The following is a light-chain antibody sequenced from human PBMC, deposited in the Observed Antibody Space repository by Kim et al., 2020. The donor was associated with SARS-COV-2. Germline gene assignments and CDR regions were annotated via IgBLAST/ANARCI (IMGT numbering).Light chain of an antibody. J-gene: IGLJ3*02. CDR1: SGSIASNY. V-gene: IGLV6-57*03. CDR2: EDN. CDR3: QSYDSSNFWV. Sequence: KTVTISGTRSSGSIASNYVQWYQQRPGSAPTTVIYEDNQRPSGVPDRFSGSIDSSSNSASLTISGLKTEDEADYYCQSYDSSNFWVFGGGTKLTVL.